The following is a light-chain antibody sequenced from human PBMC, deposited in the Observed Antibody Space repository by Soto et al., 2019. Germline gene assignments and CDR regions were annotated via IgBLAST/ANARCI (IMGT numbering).Light chain of an antibody. CDR3: LLSYNGPYV. CDR2: DTT. CDR1: TGAVTNGHY. Sequence: QAVVTQEASLTVSPGGTVTITCGSSTGAVTNGHYPYWFQQKPGQAPRTLIYDTTNRHSWTPARFSGSLIGGKAALTLSGAQPEDEAEYYCLLSYNGPYVFGTGTKVTVL. V-gene: IGLV7-46*01. J-gene: IGLJ1*01.